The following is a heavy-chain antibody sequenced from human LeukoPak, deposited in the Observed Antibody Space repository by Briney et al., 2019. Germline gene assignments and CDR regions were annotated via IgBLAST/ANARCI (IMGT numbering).Heavy chain of an antibody. CDR3: VISNGPNWFDP. Sequence: SETLSLTCTVSGGSISSYYWSWIRQPPGKGLEWIGYIYYSGSTNYNPSLKSRVTISVDTSKNQFSLKLSSVTAADTAVYYCVISNGPNWFDPWGQGTLVTVSS. CDR2: IYYSGST. J-gene: IGHJ5*02. V-gene: IGHV4-59*01. CDR1: GGSISSYY.